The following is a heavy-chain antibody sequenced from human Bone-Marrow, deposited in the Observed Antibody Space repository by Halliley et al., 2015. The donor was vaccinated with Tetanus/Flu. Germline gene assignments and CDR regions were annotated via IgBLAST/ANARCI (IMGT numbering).Heavy chain of an antibody. CDR1: GFNFDNYA. D-gene: IGHD1-26*01. V-gene: IGHV3-23*01. Sequence: SLRLSCVASGFNFDNYAMNWVRQAPGKGLEWVSSIGGGGRSTYNADSVKGRFTISRDNSNSTLYLQMNNLGAEDTALYYCARIYWVGTLGGFDSWGQGARVIVSS. J-gene: IGHJ4*02. CDR3: ARIYWVGTLGGFDS. CDR2: IGGGGRST.